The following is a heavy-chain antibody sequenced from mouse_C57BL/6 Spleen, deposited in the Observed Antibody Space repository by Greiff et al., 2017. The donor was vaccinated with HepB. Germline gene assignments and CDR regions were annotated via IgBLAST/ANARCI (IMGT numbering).Heavy chain of an antibody. J-gene: IGHJ2*01. D-gene: IGHD4-1*02. CDR1: GYAFTNYL. V-gene: IGHV1-54*01. Sequence: VQVVESGAELVRPGTSVKVSCKASGYAFTNYLIEWVKQRPGQGLEWIGVINPGSGGTNYNEKFKGKATLTADKSSSTAYMQLSSLTSEDSAVYFCARATGFDYWGQGTTLTVSS. CDR3: ARATGFDY. CDR2: INPGSGGT.